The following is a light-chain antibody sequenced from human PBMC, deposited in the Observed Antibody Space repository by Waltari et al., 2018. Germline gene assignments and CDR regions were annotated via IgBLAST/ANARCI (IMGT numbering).Light chain of an antibody. Sequence: QSVLTQPPSASGTPGQRVTISCSGSSPNIGSNSVTWYQQLPGTAPKILLYRNNVRPSGVPDRFSCSNSGTSASLAISGLQSEDEADYYCASWDDSLNGFYVFGTGTNVAVL. CDR2: RNN. CDR3: ASWDDSLNGFYV. J-gene: IGLJ1*01. CDR1: SPNIGSNS. V-gene: IGLV1-44*01.